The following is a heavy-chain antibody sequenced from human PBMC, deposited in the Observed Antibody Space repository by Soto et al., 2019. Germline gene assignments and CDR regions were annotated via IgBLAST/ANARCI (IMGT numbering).Heavy chain of an antibody. J-gene: IGHJ5*02. V-gene: IGHV1-69*13. Sequence: ASVKVSCKASGGTFSSYAISWVRQVPGQGLEWMGGIIPIFGTANYAQKFQGRVTITADESTSTAYMELSSLRSEDTAVYYCARDPIAARRRYWFDPRGQGTLVTVSS. CDR3: ARDPIAARRRYWFDP. CDR1: GGTFSSYA. CDR2: IIPIFGTA. D-gene: IGHD6-6*01.